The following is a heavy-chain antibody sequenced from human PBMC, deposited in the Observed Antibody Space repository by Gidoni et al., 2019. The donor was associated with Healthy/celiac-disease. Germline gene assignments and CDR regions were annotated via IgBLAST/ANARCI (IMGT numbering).Heavy chain of an antibody. D-gene: IGHD1-26*01. CDR2: IKSKTDGGTT. CDR1: GFTFSNAW. Sequence: EVQLVESGGGLVKPGGSLRLSCAASGFTFSNAWMSWVRQAPGKGLEWVGRIKSKTDGGTTDYAAPVKGRFTISRDDSKNTLYLQMNSLKTEDTAVYYCTTDRLWWELLRFWGQGTLVTVSS. V-gene: IGHV3-15*01. CDR3: TTDRLWWELLRF. J-gene: IGHJ4*02.